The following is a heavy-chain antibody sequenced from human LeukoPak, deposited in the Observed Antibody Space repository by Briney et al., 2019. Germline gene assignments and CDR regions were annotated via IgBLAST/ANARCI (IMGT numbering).Heavy chain of an antibody. CDR3: ARGFDL. CDR2: INHSGST. V-gene: IGHV4-34*01. CDR1: GGSFSGYY. Sequence: KPSETPSLTCAVYGGSFSGYYWSWIRQPPGKGLEWIGEINHSGSTNYNPSLKSRVTISVDTSKNQFSLKLSSVTAADTAVYYCARGFDLWGRGTLVTVSS. J-gene: IGHJ2*01.